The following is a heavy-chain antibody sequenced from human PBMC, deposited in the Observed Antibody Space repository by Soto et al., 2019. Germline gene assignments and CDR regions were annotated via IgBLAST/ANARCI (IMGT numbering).Heavy chain of an antibody. Sequence: ASVKVSCKVSGYILTELSMHWVRQAPGKGLEWMGGFDPEDGETIYAQKFQGRVTMTEDTSTDTAYMELSSLRSEDTAVYYCATEGIRGYVTRYYYYGMDVWGQGTTVT. CDR1: GYILTELS. D-gene: IGHD5-12*01. CDR2: FDPEDGET. V-gene: IGHV1-24*01. CDR3: ATEGIRGYVTRYYYYGMDV. J-gene: IGHJ6*02.